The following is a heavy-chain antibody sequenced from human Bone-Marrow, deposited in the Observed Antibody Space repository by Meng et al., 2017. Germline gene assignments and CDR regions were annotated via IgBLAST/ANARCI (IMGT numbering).Heavy chain of an antibody. CDR1: GGTFSSYA. CDR2: INPNSGGT. CDR3: ARADHPTTVPNLDY. Sequence: QVRLVQSGAGWKKPGSSVKVSGKASGGTFSSYAISWVRQAPGQGLEWMGRINPNSGGTNYAQKFQGRVTMTRDTSISTAYMELSRLRSDDTAVYYCARADHPTTVPNLDYWGQGTLVTVSS. D-gene: IGHD4-17*01. J-gene: IGHJ4*02. V-gene: IGHV1-2*06.